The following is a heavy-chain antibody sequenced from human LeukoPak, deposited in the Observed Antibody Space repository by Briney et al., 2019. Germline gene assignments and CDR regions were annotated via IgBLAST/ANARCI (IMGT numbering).Heavy chain of an antibody. CDR3: ARVRAPSYYDSSGYQRAFDI. J-gene: IGHJ3*02. D-gene: IGHD3-22*01. Sequence: GASVKVSCKASGGTFSSYAISWVRQAPGQGLEWMGGIIPIFGTANYAQKFQGRVTITADESTSTAYMELSSLRSEDTAVYYCARVRAPSYYDSSGYQRAFDIWGQGTMVTVSS. V-gene: IGHV1-69*13. CDR1: GGTFSSYA. CDR2: IIPIFGTA.